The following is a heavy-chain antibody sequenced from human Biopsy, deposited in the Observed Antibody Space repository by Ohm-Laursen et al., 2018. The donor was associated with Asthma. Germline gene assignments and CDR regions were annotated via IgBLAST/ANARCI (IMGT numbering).Heavy chain of an antibody. CDR3: AHRRHGPSVEYYYDSSGYSPFDY. V-gene: IGHV2-5*01. CDR2: FNWYDNK. D-gene: IGHD3-22*01. J-gene: IGHJ4*02. CDR1: GFSYSTYGVG. Sequence: PTQTLPLTCTFSGFSYSTYGVGVGWIRQSPGKALEWLALFNWYDNKRYRPSLKSRLTITKDTCKNLVVLTMTNIDPVDTATYYCAHRRHGPSVEYYYDSSGYSPFDYWGQGTLVPVSS.